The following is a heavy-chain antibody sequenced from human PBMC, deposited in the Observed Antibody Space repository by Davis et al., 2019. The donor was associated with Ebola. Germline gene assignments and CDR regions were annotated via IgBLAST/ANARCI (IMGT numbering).Heavy chain of an antibody. D-gene: IGHD2-21*01. CDR2: INPNSGGT. V-gene: IGHV1-2*04. CDR3: ARDLRPLWLHTPGDGMDV. CDR1: GYTFTGYY. J-gene: IGHJ6*02. Sequence: AASVKVSCKASGYTFTGYYMHWVRQAPGQGLEWMGWINPNSGGTNYAQKFQGWVTMTRDTSISTAYMELSSLRSDDTAVYYCARDLRPLWLHTPGDGMDVWGQGTTVTVSS.